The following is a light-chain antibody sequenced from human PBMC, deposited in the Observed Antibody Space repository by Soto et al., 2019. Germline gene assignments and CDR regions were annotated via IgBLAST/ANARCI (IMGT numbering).Light chain of an antibody. CDR3: QQSYSNPLT. CDR1: ETSSRY. Sequence: DIQMTQSPSSLSASIGGKAIFSWRASETSSRYLTWYQSKPGKAPRLLISAASSLQSGVPSRFSGSYSGTDFTLTISSLQPEDFATYFCQQSYSNPLTFGGGTKVDIK. CDR2: AAS. J-gene: IGKJ4*01. V-gene: IGKV1-39*01.